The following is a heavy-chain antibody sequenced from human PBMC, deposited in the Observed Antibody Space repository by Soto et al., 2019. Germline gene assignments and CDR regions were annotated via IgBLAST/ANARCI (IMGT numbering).Heavy chain of an antibody. J-gene: IGHJ5*02. D-gene: IGHD3-22*01. CDR2: FDPEDGET. V-gene: IGHV1-24*01. Sequence: ASVKVSCKVSGYTLTELSMHWVRQAPGKGLEWMGGFDPEDGETIYAQKFQGRVTMTEDTSTDTAYMELSSLRSEDTAVYYCATDSYYDSSGYYFNWFDPWGQGTLVTVSS. CDR1: GYTLTELS. CDR3: ATDSYYDSSGYYFNWFDP.